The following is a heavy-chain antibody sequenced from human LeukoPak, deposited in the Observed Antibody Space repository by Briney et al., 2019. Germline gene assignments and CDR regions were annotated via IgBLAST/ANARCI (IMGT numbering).Heavy chain of an antibody. CDR1: GYSFTSYY. CDR3: ARDPVETALGYYGMDV. Sequence: ASVKVSCKASGYSFTSYYLHWVRQAPGERLEWVGIINPSGDGTSYAQKFQGRVTMTKDTSTSTVNMELSSLRPEDTAVYYCARDPVETALGYYGMDVWGQGTTVSVSS. D-gene: IGHD2-21*02. CDR2: INPSGDGT. V-gene: IGHV1-46*01. J-gene: IGHJ6*02.